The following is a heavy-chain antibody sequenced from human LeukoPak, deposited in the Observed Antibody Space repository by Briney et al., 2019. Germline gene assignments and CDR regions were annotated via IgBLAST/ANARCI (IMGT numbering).Heavy chain of an antibody. Sequence: GGSLRLSCAASGLIFSNYWMTWVRQAPGKGLEWVANIKEDGSEKYYVDSVKGRFTISRDNAKNSLYLQMNSLRAEDTAVYYCARDKIVGATNFDYWGQGTLVTVSS. V-gene: IGHV3-7*01. J-gene: IGHJ4*02. CDR2: IKEDGSEK. D-gene: IGHD1-26*01. CDR1: GLIFSNYW. CDR3: ARDKIVGATNFDY.